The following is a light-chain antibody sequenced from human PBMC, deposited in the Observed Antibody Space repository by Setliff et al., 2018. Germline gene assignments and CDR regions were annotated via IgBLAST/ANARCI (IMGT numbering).Light chain of an antibody. Sequence: QSALAQPPSASGTPGQRVTISCSGSSSDIGTNAVNWYQQFPGTAPKLLIYTNYRRPSGVPDRFSGSRSGTSASLAISGLQSEDEADYYCAAWADSVNGPVFGGGTQLTVL. J-gene: IGLJ2*01. CDR2: TNY. V-gene: IGLV1-44*01. CDR1: SSDIGTNA. CDR3: AAWADSVNGPV.